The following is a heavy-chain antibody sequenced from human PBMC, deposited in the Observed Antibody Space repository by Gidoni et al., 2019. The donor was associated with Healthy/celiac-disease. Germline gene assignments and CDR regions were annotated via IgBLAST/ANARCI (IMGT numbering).Heavy chain of an antibody. J-gene: IGHJ3*02. CDR1: GLTFSSYA. D-gene: IGHD6-19*01. CDR3: AREPDSSGWYGAFDI. Sequence: QVHLVVSGGCLVQPGWSLSPSFAASGLTFSSYAIHWVRQAPGKGVEWVAVISYDGSNKYYADSVKGRFTISRDNSKNTLYLQMNSLRAEGTAVYYCAREPDSSGWYGAFDIWGQGTMVTVSS. V-gene: IGHV3-30*01. CDR2: ISYDGSNK.